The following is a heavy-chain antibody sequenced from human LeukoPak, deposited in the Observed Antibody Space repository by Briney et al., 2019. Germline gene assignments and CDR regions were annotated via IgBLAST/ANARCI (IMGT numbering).Heavy chain of an antibody. CDR2: IYHSGRT. D-gene: IGHD3-22*01. CDR1: GGSISSYY. V-gene: IGHV4-4*07. Sequence: SETLSLTCTVSGGSISSYYWSWIRQPAGKGLEWIGSIYHSGRTFYNPSLKSRVTISVDTSKNQFSLKLTSVTAADTAVYFCARGPYSYDSSGAFDIWGQGTMVTVSS. J-gene: IGHJ3*02. CDR3: ARGPYSYDSSGAFDI.